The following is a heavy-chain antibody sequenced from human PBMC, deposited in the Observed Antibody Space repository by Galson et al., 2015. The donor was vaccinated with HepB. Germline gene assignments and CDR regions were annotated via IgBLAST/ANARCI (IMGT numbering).Heavy chain of an antibody. J-gene: IGHJ3*02. V-gene: IGHV3-53*04. D-gene: IGHD3-10*01. Sequence: SLRLSCAASGFTVSRIYMSWVRQAPGKGLEWVSVIYSGGTTYYADSVKGRFTISRHNSKNTLYLQMNSLGAEDSAVYYCAGDYYGSGSYPYEAFHIWGQGTMVTVSS. CDR3: AGDYYGSGSYPYEAFHI. CDR1: GFTVSRIY. CDR2: IYSGGTT.